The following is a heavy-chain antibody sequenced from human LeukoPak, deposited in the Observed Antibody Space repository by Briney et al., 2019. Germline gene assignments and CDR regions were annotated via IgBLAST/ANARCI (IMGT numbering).Heavy chain of an antibody. V-gene: IGHV1-2*04. CDR2: INLNNGGT. CDR3: ARASATVTTPYFAY. Sequence: ASVKVSCKASGFTFTGYYMNWVRQAPGQGLEWMGWINLNNGGTNYAQKFQGWVTMTRDTSISTAYMELSRLTYDDTAVYYCARASATVTTPYFAYWGQGSLVTVSS. CDR1: GFTFTGYY. D-gene: IGHD4-17*01. J-gene: IGHJ4*02.